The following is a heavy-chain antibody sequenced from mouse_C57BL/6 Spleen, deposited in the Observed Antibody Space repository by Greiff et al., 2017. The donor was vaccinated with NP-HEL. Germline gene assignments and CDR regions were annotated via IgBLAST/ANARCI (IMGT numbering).Heavy chain of an antibody. J-gene: IGHJ4*01. V-gene: IGHV3-6*01. CDR3: ALRNYEAMDY. Sequence: EVKLMESGPGLVKPSQSLSLTCSVTGYSITSGYYWNWIRQFPGNKLEWVGYISYDGSNNYNPSLKNRISITRDTSKNQFFLKLNSVTTEDTATYYCALRNYEAMDYWGQGTSVTVSS. CDR1: GYSITSGYY. D-gene: IGHD2-5*01. CDR2: ISYDGSN.